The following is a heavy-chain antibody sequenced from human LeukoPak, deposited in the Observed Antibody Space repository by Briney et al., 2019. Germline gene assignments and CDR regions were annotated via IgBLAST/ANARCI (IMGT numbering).Heavy chain of an antibody. J-gene: IGHJ2*01. CDR2: ISAYNGNT. CDR1: GHTFTSYG. D-gene: IGHD5-18*01. V-gene: IGHV1-18*01. Sequence: ASVKVSCKASGHTFTSYGISWVRQAPGQGLEWMGWISAYNGNTNYAQKLQGRVTMTTDTSTSTAYMELRSLRSDDTAAYYCARDIRGYSYGYCWYFDLWGRGTLVTVSS. CDR3: ARDIRGYSYGYCWYFDL.